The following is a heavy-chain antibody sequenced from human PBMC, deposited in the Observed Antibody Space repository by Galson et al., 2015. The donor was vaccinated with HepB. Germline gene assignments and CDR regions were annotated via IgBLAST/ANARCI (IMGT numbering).Heavy chain of an antibody. CDR2: IWYDGSDK. CDR1: GFTFSSYG. V-gene: IGHV3-33*01. D-gene: IGHD6-13*01. CDR3: AREVLTAGDYFDY. Sequence: SLRLSCAASGFTFSSYGMHWVRQAPGKGLEWVAVIWYDGSDKYYADSVKGRFTISRDNSKNTLFLQMSSPRAEDTAVYFCAREVLTAGDYFDYWGQGALVTVSS. J-gene: IGHJ4*02.